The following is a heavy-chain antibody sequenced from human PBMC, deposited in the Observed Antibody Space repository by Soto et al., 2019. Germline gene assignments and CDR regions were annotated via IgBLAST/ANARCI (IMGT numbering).Heavy chain of an antibody. CDR1: GFTFSNYA. J-gene: IGHJ4*02. D-gene: IGHD1-26*01. Sequence: XGSLRLSCAASGFTFSNYAMSWVRQAPGKGLEWVSGISGRGGVTNYADSVQGRFTISRDNSKKTLSLQMNSLRAEDTAVYYCTKEPGGSYYFYYFKHWGQGARVTVSS. CDR3: TKEPGGSYYFYYFKH. V-gene: IGHV3-23*01. CDR2: ISGRGGVT.